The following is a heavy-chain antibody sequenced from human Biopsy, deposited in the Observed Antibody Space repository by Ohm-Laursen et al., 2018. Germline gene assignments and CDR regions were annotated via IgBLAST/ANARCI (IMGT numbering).Heavy chain of an antibody. CDR1: GFNVHKYG. CDR2: IILNSDRL. D-gene: IGHD5-24*01. CDR3: AKGQAPDGYNYAFDI. J-gene: IGHJ3*02. V-gene: IGHV3-9*01. Sequence: SLRLSCTASGFNVHKYGIHWVRQAQGKGLEWVSGIILNSDRLSYADSVKGRFTISRDNAKNSLYLQMNSLRAEDTALYYCAKGQAPDGYNYAFDIWGQGTMLTVSS.